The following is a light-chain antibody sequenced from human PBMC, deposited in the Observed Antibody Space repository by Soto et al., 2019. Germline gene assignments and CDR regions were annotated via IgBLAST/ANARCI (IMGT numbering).Light chain of an antibody. CDR2: EVS. CDR3: SSYTTSSTHWV. Sequence: QSALTQPASVSGSPGQSITISCTGTSSDVGGYNYVSWYQQHPGKAPKLMIYEVSNRPSGXSNRFSGSKSGNTASLTISGHQAEDEADYYCSSYTTSSTHWVFGGGTKLTVL. V-gene: IGLV2-14*01. CDR1: SSDVGGYNY. J-gene: IGLJ3*02.